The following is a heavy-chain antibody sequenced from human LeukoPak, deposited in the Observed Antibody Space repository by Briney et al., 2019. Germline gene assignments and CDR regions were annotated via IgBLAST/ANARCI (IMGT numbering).Heavy chain of an antibody. CDR2: IYYSGST. V-gene: IGHV4-59*01. CDR1: GGSISSYY. J-gene: IGHJ2*01. D-gene: IGHD2-15*01. Sequence: SETLSLTCTVPGGSISSYYWSWIRQPPGKGLDWIGYIYYSGSTIYNPSLKSRVTISVDTSKNQFSLRLSSVTAADTAVYYCARDYGYCSGGSCYTSYFDLWGRGTLVTVSS. CDR3: ARDYGYCSGGSCYTSYFDL.